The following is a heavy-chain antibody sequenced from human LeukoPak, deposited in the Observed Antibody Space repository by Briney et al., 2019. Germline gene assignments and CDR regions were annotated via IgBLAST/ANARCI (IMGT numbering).Heavy chain of an antibody. Sequence: ASVKVSCKASGYTFTDYHMHWVRQAPGQGLEWMGWINPNSGGTNYAQKFQGRVTMTRDTSISTAYMELSRLRSDDTAVYYCARDGVGYYDSSGYYYFQHWGQGTLVTVSS. J-gene: IGHJ1*01. CDR1: GYTFTDYH. D-gene: IGHD3-22*01. CDR2: INPNSGGT. V-gene: IGHV1-2*02. CDR3: ARDGVGYYDSSGYYYFQH.